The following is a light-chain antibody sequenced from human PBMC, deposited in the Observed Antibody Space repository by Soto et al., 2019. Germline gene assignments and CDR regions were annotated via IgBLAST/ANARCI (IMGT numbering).Light chain of an antibody. CDR3: QQTYSSPYT. CDR1: QSISTY. Sequence: DIQMTQSPSSLSASVGDRVTISCRASQSISTYLNWYQQKPGTAPKLLIYRASSVKSGVPPRFSGSGSGRDFSLTISSLQPEDFATYFCQQTYSSPYTFGQGTKVDIK. J-gene: IGKJ2*01. V-gene: IGKV1-39*01. CDR2: RAS.